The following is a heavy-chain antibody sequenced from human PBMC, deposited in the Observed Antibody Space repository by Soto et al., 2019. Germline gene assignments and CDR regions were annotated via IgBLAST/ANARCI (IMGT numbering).Heavy chain of an antibody. CDR3: ARGWFVRRGWELLGNVYY. CDR2: ISAYNGNT. CDR1: GYTFTSYG. V-gene: IGHV1-18*01. D-gene: IGHD1-26*01. J-gene: IGHJ4*02. Sequence: QVQLVQSGAEVKKPGASVKVSCKASGYTFTSYGISWVRQAPGQGLEWMGWISAYNGNTNYAQKLQGRVTMTTDTSTRTAYMELRSRRSDDTAVYYCARGWFVRRGWELLGNVYYWGQGTLVTVSS.